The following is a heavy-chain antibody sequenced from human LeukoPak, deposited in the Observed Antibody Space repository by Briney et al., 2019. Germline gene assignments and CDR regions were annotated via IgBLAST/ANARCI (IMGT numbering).Heavy chain of an antibody. CDR3: ARGPDILTGAEFNY. Sequence: GGSLRLSCAASGFTFSSYSMNWVRQAPGRGPEWVSSISSSSYIYYADSVKGRFTISRDNAKNSLYLQMNSLRAEDTAVYYCARGPDILTGAEFNYWGQGTLVTVSS. CDR1: GFTFSSYS. CDR2: ISSSSYI. J-gene: IGHJ4*02. D-gene: IGHD3-9*01. V-gene: IGHV3-21*01.